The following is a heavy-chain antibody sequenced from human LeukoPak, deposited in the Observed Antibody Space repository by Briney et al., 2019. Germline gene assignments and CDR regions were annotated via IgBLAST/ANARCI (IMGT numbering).Heavy chain of an antibody. Sequence: SETLSLTCTVSGGSISTGNYWGWIRQPPGKGLEWIGSIYHSGTTYFNPSLKSRVTISLDTSKKQFSLKLSSVTAADTAVYYCARDRYYYDSSGYSSIDYWGQGTLVTVSS. CDR1: GGSISTGNY. J-gene: IGHJ4*02. D-gene: IGHD3-22*01. V-gene: IGHV4-38-2*02. CDR3: ARDRYYYDSSGYSSIDY. CDR2: IYHSGTT.